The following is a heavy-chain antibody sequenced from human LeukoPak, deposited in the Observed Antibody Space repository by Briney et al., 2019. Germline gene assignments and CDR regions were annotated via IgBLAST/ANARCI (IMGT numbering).Heavy chain of an antibody. CDR2: ISYDGSNK. CDR1: GFIFSNYP. J-gene: IGHJ4*02. CDR3: AKSDDFWSGYYFDY. V-gene: IGHV3-30-3*02. D-gene: IGHD3-3*01. Sequence: PGKSLRLSCAVSGFIFSNYPMHWVRQAPGKGLEWVAAISYDGSNKYYADSVKGRFTISRDNSKNTLYLQMNSLRAEDTAVYYCAKSDDFWSGYYFDYWGQGTLVTVSS.